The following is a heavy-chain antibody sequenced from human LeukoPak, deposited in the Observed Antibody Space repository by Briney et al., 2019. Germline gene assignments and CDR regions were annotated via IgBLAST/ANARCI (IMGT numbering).Heavy chain of an antibody. CDR2: IYYSGST. CDR1: GGSISSYY. Sequence: SETLSLTCTVSGGSISSYYWSWIRQPPGKGLEWIGYIYYSGSTNYNPSLKSRVTISVDTSKNQFSLKLSSVTATDTAVYYCARRSHCTGSSCPSVWGQGTTVTVSS. V-gene: IGHV4-59*08. CDR3: ARRSHCTGSSCPSV. D-gene: IGHD2-15*01. J-gene: IGHJ6*02.